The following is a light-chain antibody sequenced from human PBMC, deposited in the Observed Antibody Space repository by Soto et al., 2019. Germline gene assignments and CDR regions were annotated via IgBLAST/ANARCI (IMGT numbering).Light chain of an antibody. J-gene: IGKJ4*01. V-gene: IGKV3-20*01. CDR1: QSVKNNY. CDR2: DAS. CDR3: QQYGSTPLT. Sequence: EILLKQSPDTLSLSPGEIATLSCRASQSVKNNYLAWYQQKPGQPTRFLIYDASSRATGIPDRFSGSVSGTDFTLTISRLEPEDFAVYYCQQYGSTPLTFGGGTKVDIK.